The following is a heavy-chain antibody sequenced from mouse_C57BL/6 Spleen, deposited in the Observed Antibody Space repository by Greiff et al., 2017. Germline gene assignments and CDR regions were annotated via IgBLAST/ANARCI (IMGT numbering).Heavy chain of an antibody. Sequence: VQLQQSGPELVKPGASVKISCKASGYSFTSYYIHWVKQRPGQGLEWIGWIYPGSGNTKYNEKFKGKATLTADTSSSTAYMQLSSLTSEDSAVYYCARDGYDSWCAYWGQGTLVTVSA. CDR2: IYPGSGNT. J-gene: IGHJ3*01. CDR3: ARDGYDSWCAY. D-gene: IGHD2-2*01. CDR1: GYSFTSYY. V-gene: IGHV1-66*01.